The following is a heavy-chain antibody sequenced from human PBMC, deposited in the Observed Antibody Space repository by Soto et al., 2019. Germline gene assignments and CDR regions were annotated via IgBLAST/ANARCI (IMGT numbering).Heavy chain of an antibody. CDR1: GFTFSNAW. Sequence: GWSLRLSCAASGFTFSNAWMSWVRQAPGKGLEWVSGISGSGGSTYYADSVKGRFTISRDNSKNTLYLQMNSLRAEDTAVYYCAKGPSGYDSSGYVDYWGQGTLVTVS. J-gene: IGHJ4*02. V-gene: IGHV3-23*01. D-gene: IGHD3-22*01. CDR2: ISGSGGST. CDR3: AKGPSGYDSSGYVDY.